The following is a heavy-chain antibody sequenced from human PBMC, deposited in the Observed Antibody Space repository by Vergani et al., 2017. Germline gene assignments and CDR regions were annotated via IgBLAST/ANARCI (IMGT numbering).Heavy chain of an antibody. J-gene: IGHJ1*01. Sequence: QVHLVESGGGVFQPGRSLRLSCVVSGFTSSYYGMHWVRQAPGKGLELVAVISYDGTQKYYADSVKGRFTISRDNSKSTLYLQMNSLRTEDTAVYYCATKSCGTPGCQIGYFREWGQGTLVTVSS. CDR3: ATKSCGTPGCQIGYFRE. CDR2: ISYDGTQK. V-gene: IGHV3-30*03. D-gene: IGHD1-1*01. CDR1: GFTSSYYG.